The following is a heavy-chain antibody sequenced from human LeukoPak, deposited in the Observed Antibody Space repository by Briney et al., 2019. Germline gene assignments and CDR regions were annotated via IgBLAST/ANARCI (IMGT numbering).Heavy chain of an antibody. D-gene: IGHD2/OR15-2a*01. CDR3: VSFYETY. CDR1: GFTFSSYS. V-gene: IGHV3-48*02. J-gene: IGHJ4*02. CDR2: ISSSTSTI. Sequence: GGSLRLSCAASGFTFSSYSMNWVRQAPGKGLEWISYISSSTSTIYYADSVKGRFTISRDNAKNSLYLQMNSLRDEDTAVYYCVSFYETYWGRGTLVTVSS.